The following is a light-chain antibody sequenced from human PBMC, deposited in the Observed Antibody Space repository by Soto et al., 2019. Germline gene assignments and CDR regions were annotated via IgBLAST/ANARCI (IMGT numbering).Light chain of an antibody. Sequence: DIQMTQSPSSLSACVGDRVTVTCRASQSIGTYVNWYQQKPGKAPYLLIYAASRLQSGVPSKFSGSESGTDFTLTISSLQPQDFATYYCQQSYTTPYTFGQGTKLEIK. CDR2: AAS. J-gene: IGKJ2*01. CDR3: QQSYTTPYT. V-gene: IGKV1-39*01. CDR1: QSIGTY.